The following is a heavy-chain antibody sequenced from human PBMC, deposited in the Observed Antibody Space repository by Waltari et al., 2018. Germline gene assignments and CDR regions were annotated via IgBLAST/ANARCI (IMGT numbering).Heavy chain of an antibody. Sequence: EVQLVESGGGLVKPGGSLRLSCAASGFTFSNAWMSWVRQAPGKGLEWVGRIKSKTDGGTTDYAAPVKGRFTISRDDSKNTLYLQMNSLKTEDTAVYYCTTDPTVTSGLDYWGQGTLVTVSS. CDR1: GFTFSNAW. CDR2: IKSKTDGGTT. D-gene: IGHD4-17*01. V-gene: IGHV3-15*01. CDR3: TTDPTVTSGLDY. J-gene: IGHJ4*02.